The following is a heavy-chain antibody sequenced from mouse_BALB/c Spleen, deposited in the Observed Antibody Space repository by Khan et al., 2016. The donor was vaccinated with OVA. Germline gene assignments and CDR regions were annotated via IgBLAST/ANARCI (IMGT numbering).Heavy chain of an antibody. J-gene: IGHJ3*01. CDR1: GYTFTSYW. CDR2: IDPSDSET. V-gene: IGHV1-61*01. Sequence: QVQLQQPGAELVRPGASVKLSCKASGYTFTSYWMNWVKQRPGQGLEWIGMIDPSDSETHYNQMFKDKATLTVDKSSSTAYMQLSRLTSEDYAVAYCASGYRYPVPFAYWGQGTLVTVSA. D-gene: IGHD2-14*01. CDR3: ASGYRYPVPFAY.